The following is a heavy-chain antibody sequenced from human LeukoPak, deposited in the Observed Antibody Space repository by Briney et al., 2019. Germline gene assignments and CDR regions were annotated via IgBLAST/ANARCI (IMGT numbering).Heavy chain of an antibody. CDR1: GGSVSSGSYY. V-gene: IGHV4-61*01. Sequence: PSETLSLTCTVSGGSVSSGSYYWRWIRQPPGKGLEWIVYIYYSGSTNYNPSLKSRVTISVDTSKNQFSLKLSSVTAADTAVYYCARVTALDGGFLEWFPKYYFDYWGQGTLVTVSS. CDR2: IYYSGST. J-gene: IGHJ4*02. CDR3: ARVTALDGGFLEWFPKYYFDY. D-gene: IGHD3-3*01.